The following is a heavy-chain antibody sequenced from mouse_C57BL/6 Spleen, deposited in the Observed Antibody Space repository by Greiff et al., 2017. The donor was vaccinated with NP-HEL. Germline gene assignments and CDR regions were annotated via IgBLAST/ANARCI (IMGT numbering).Heavy chain of an antibody. V-gene: IGHV1-81*01. CDR1: GYTFTSYG. CDR2: IYPRSGNT. CDR3: ARAPFITAVVAPWDCDV. Sequence: QVQLQQSGAELARPGASVKLSCKASGYTFTSYGISWVKQRTGQGLEWIGEIYPRSGNTYYNEKFKGKATLTADKSSSTAYMELRSLTSEDSAVYFCARAPFITAVVAPWDCDVWGTGTTVTVSS. J-gene: IGHJ1*03. D-gene: IGHD1-1*01.